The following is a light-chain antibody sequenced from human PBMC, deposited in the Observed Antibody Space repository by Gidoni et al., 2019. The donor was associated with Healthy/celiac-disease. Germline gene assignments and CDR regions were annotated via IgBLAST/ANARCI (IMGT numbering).Light chain of an antibody. CDR1: QSVSSN. J-gene: IGKJ2*02. V-gene: IGKV3-15*01. CDR2: GAS. Sequence: EIVMTQSPATLSVSPGERATLSCRASQSVSSNLAWYQQKPGQAPRLLIDGASTRAPGIPARFSGSGSGTEFTLTISSLQSEDFAVYYCQQYNNWRTFGQGTKLEIK. CDR3: QQYNNWRT.